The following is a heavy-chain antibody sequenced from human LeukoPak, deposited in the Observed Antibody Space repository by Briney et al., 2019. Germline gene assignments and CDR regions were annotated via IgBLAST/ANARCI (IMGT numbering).Heavy chain of an antibody. CDR2: IYYSGST. V-gene: IGHV4-39*07. J-gene: IGHJ4*02. D-gene: IGHD3-10*01. CDR1: GGSISSSSYY. Sequence: SETLSLTCTVSGGSISSSSYYWGWIRQPPGKGLEWIGSIYYSGSTYYNPSLKSRVTISVDTSKNQFSLKLSSVTAADTAVYYCARERSYGSGSYYNSRYFDYWGQGALVTVSS. CDR3: ARERSYGSGSYYNSRYFDY.